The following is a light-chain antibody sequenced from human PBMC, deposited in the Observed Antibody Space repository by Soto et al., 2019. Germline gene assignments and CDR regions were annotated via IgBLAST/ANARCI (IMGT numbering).Light chain of an antibody. V-gene: IGKV1-5*01. CDR1: QSISSW. CDR2: DAS. CDR3: QQYNSPIT. Sequence: DIEITQSPSTLSASVVDIFIITCRASQSISSWLAWYQQKPGKAPKLLIYDASSLESGVPSRFSGSGSGTEFTLTISSLQPDDFATYYCQQYNSPITFGQGTRLEN. J-gene: IGKJ5*01.